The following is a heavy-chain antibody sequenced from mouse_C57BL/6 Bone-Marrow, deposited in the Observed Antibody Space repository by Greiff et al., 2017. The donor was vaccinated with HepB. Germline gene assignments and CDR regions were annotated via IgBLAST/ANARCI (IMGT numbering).Heavy chain of an antibody. CDR3: ARWDSSGTGAMDY. D-gene: IGHD3-2*02. Sequence: EVKLMESGPGLAKPSQTLSLTCSVTGYSITSDYWNWIRKFPGNKLEYMGYISYSGSTYYNPSLKSRISITRDTSKNQYYVKLNSVTTEDTATYYCARWDSSGTGAMDYWGQGTSVTVSS. V-gene: IGHV3-8*01. CDR1: GYSITSDY. CDR2: ISYSGST. J-gene: IGHJ4*01.